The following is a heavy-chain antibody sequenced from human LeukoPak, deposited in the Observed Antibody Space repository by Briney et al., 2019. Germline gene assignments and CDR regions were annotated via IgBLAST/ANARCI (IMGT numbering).Heavy chain of an antibody. CDR2: IIPIFGTA. CDR1: GCTFSSHA. V-gene: IGHV1-69*05. D-gene: IGHD3-3*01. Sequence: ASVKVSCKASGCTFSSHAISWVRQAPGQGLECIGRIIPIFGTANYAQKFQGRVTITTDESTSTAYMELSSLRSEDTAVYYCATTYYDFWSGSDSYWGQGTLVTVSS. J-gene: IGHJ4*02. CDR3: ATTYYDFWSGSDSY.